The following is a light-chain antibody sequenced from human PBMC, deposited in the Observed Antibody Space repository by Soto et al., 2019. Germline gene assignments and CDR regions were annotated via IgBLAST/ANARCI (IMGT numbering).Light chain of an antibody. V-gene: IGKV3-20*01. Sequence: EIVWTQSPGTLSLSPGERAPRSCRARQSVSSSYLAWYQQKPGQPPRLLIYGASSRATGIQDRFSGSGSGTDFTLTISRLEPEDFAVYYCQQYGSSPTFGQGTKVDIK. CDR3: QQYGSSPT. J-gene: IGKJ1*01. CDR2: GAS. CDR1: QSVSSSY.